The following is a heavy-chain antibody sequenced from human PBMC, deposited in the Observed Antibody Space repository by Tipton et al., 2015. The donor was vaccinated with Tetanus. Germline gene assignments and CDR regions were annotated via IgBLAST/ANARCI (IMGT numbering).Heavy chain of an antibody. J-gene: IGHJ2*01. V-gene: IGHV5-51*01. CDR3: ARRRSAILSGGYHWYFDI. D-gene: IGHD1-26*01. CDR1: GYNFSHYS. CDR2: VDPRDSAA. Sequence: QSGAEVRKAGESLKISCQGSGYNFSHYSIGWVRQMPGKGLEWMGIVDPRDSAAIYGPSFQGQVTISADKSISTAFLHWTSLRASDTAMYFCARRRSAILSGGYHWYFDIWGRGTVVIVTS.